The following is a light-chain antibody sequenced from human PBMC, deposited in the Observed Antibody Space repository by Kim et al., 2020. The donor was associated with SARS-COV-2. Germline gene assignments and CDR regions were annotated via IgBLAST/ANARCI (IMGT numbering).Light chain of an antibody. V-gene: IGKV3-20*01. CDR1: QSVGDTY. CDR2: GAS. J-gene: IGKJ1*01. Sequence: PGERATLSCRASQSVGDTYLAWYQQKPGRAPRLLIYGASSRATGIPDRFRGSGSGADFTLSISGLEPEAFAVYYCQQYGTSPGTFGQGTKV. CDR3: QQYGTSPGT.